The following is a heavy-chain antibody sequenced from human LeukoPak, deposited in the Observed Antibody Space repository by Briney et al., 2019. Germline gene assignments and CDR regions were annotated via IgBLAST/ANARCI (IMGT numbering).Heavy chain of an antibody. CDR3: ARQRGYCSSGVCRGWFDP. CDR1: GFTLRNYN. Sequence: GGSLRLSCAASGFTLRNYNMNWVRQAPGKGLEWFSSIRESSSLIQYAASLKGRFAISRDNAKNSLYLKLNSLRAEDTAVYYCARQRGYCSSGVCRGWFDPWGQGTLVTVSS. V-gene: IGHV3-21*01. CDR2: IRESSSLI. J-gene: IGHJ5*02. D-gene: IGHD2-8*01.